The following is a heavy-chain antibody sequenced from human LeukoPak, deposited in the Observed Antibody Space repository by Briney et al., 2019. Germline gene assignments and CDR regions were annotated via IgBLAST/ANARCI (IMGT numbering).Heavy chain of an antibody. Sequence: PGGSLRLSCAASGFTFSSYAMTWVRQAPGKGLEWVSAISGSGGSTYYADSVKGRFTISRDNSKNTLYLQMNSLRAEDTAVYYCARDRDSSSWSDAFDNWGQGTMVTVSS. J-gene: IGHJ3*02. CDR2: ISGSGGST. CDR3: ARDRDSSSWSDAFDN. D-gene: IGHD6-13*01. V-gene: IGHV3-23*01. CDR1: GFTFSSYA.